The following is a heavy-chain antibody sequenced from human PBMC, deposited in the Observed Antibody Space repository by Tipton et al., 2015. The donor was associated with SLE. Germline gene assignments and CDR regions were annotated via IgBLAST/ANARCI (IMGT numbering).Heavy chain of an antibody. D-gene: IGHD3-9*01. V-gene: IGHV3-15*01. CDR3: TTSYDIYYYSGLDV. CDR2: IRSTTDGVTT. J-gene: IGHJ6*02. CDR1: GFTFTNAW. Sequence: SLRLSCAASGFTFTNAWLNWVRQAPGKGLEWVGRIRSTTDGVTTDFAAPVKGRFSISRDDSKNTMYLQMNSLKTEDTAVYYCTTSYDIYYYSGLDVWGHGTTVTVSS.